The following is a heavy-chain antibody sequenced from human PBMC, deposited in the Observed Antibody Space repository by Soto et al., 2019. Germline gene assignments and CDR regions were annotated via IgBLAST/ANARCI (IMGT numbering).Heavy chain of an antibody. J-gene: IGHJ4*02. D-gene: IGHD3-16*01. Sequence: SQTLSLTCAISVASVSGNSAAWTWIRQSPSRGLEWLGRTYYRSRWYNDYAVSVKSPITVTPDTSNKQFSLHLNSVTPEDTAVYYCARELPYYVSSDSYLDYGGQGALVTVSS. CDR3: ARELPYYVSSDSYLDY. V-gene: IGHV6-1*01. CDR2: TYYRSRWYN. CDR1: VASVSGNSAA.